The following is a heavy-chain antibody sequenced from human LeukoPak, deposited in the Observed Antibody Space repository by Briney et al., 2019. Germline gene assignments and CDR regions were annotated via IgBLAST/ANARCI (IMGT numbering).Heavy chain of an antibody. Sequence: PSETLSLTRAVYGGSFSGYYWSWIRQPPGKGLEWIGEINHSGSTNYNPSLKSRVTISVDTSKNQFSLKLSSVTAADTAVYYCARFGGLRFWNWFDPWGQGTLVTVSS. V-gene: IGHV4-34*01. D-gene: IGHD5-12*01. J-gene: IGHJ5*02. CDR1: GGSFSGYY. CDR3: ARFGGLRFWNWFDP. CDR2: INHSGST.